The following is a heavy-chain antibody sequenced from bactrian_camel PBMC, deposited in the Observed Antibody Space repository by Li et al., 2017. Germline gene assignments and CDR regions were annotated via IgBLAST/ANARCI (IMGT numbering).Heavy chain of an antibody. D-gene: IGHD7*01. CDR1: GYNFASAC. J-gene: IGHJ4*01. CDR3: VRDPFLVVPTPAGSY. V-gene: IGHV3S26*01. Sequence: HVQLVESGGGSVQAGGSLRLSCLSGGYNFASACMGWFRQVPKKEREGIGAIDESGTTTYTESMKGRFTISRDNAKNMVYLQMNSLKTEDTAVYYCVRDPFLVVPTPAGSYWGQGTQVTVS. CDR2: IDESGTT.